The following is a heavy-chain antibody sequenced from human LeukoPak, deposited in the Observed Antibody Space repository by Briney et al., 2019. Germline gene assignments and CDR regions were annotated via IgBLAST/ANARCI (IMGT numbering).Heavy chain of an antibody. J-gene: IGHJ4*02. CDR1: GYTFTSYG. V-gene: IGHV1-18*01. Sequence: GASVKVSCTASGYTFTSYGISWVRQAPGQGLEWMGWISAYNGNTNYAQKLQGRVTMTTDTSTSTAYMELRSLRSDDTAVYYCARVGRFLEWLLHYFDYWGQGTLVTVSS. CDR3: ARVGRFLEWLLHYFDY. D-gene: IGHD3-3*01. CDR2: ISAYNGNT.